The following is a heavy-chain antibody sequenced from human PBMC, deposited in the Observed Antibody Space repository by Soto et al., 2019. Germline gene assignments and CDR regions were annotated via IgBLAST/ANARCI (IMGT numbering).Heavy chain of an antibody. CDR3: AREGPTGDCSSTSYYNTMRWFDP. J-gene: IGHJ5*02. V-gene: IGHV1-69*13. CDR2: IIPIFGTA. Sequence: SVKVSCKASGGTFSSYAISWVRQAPGQGLEWMGGIIPIFGTANYAQKFQGRVTITADESTSTAYMELSSLRSEDTAVYYCAREGPTGDCSSTSYYNTMRWFDPWGQGTLVTVSS. D-gene: IGHD2-2*02. CDR1: GGTFSSYA.